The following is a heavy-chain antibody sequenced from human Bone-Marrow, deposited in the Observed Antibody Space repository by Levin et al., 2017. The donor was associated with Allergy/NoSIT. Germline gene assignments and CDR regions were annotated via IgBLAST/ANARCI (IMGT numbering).Heavy chain of an antibody. V-gene: IGHV3-48*01. CDR1: GFTFSSYS. Sequence: SCAASGFTFSSYSMNWVRQAPGKGLEWVSYISSSSTIHYADSVKGRFTISRDNAKNSLYLQMNSLRAEDTAIYYCARAGVYNYFDYWGQGTLVTVSS. CDR2: ISSSSTI. CDR3: ARAGVYNYFDY. D-gene: IGHD6-13*01. J-gene: IGHJ4*02.